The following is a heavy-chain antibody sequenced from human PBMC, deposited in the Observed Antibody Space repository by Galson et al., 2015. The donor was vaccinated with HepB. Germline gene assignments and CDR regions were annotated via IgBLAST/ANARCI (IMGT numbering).Heavy chain of an antibody. CDR2: VSHDGSIE. Sequence: SLRLSCAASGFTFSDHGMHWVRQAPAKGLEWVAVVSHDGSIESYGDSVEGRFTISRDNSKNTLYLQMNSLSVDDTAVYYCAKDPYSRSSHYYYRMDVWGKGTTVIVSS. CDR1: GFTFSDHG. CDR3: AKDPYSRSSHYYYRMDV. J-gene: IGHJ6*04. V-gene: IGHV3-30*18. D-gene: IGHD6-6*01.